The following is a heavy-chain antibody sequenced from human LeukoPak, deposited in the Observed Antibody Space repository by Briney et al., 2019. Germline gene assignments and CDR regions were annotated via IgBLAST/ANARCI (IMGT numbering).Heavy chain of an antibody. Sequence: GGSLRLSCAASGFTVSSNYMSWVRQAPGKGLEWVSVIYSGGSTYYADSVKGRFTISRDNSKNTLYLQMNSLRAEDTAVYYCARGAYDILTGREDWGQGTLVTVSS. D-gene: IGHD3-9*01. J-gene: IGHJ4*02. V-gene: IGHV3-53*01. CDR2: IYSGGST. CDR3: ARGAYDILTGRED. CDR1: GFTVSSNY.